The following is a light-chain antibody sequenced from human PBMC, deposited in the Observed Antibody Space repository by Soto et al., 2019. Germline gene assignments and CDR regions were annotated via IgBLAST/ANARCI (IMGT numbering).Light chain of an antibody. CDR3: QQYNSYWT. V-gene: IGKV1-5*01. Sequence: DIQMTQSPSTLSASVGARVTITCRASQSISSWLAWYQQKPGKAPKLLIYDASSLESGVPSRVSGSGSGIEFTLSISSLQTDDFATYYSQQYNSYWTFGQGTKVDIK. CDR2: DAS. CDR1: QSISSW. J-gene: IGKJ1*01.